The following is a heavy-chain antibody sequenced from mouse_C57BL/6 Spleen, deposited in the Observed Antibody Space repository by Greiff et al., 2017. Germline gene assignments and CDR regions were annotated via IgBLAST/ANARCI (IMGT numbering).Heavy chain of an antibody. D-gene: IGHD1-1*01. J-gene: IGHJ1*03. CDR2: ISSGGDYI. CDR1: GFTFSSYA. Sequence: EVMLVESGEGLVKPGGSLKLSCAASGFTFSSYAMSWVRQTPEKRLEWVAYISSGGDYIYYADTVKGRFTISRDNARNTLYLQMSSLKSEDTAMYYCTNYYGSSYGYWYFDVWGTGTTVTVSS. CDR3: TNYYGSSYGYWYFDV. V-gene: IGHV5-9-1*02.